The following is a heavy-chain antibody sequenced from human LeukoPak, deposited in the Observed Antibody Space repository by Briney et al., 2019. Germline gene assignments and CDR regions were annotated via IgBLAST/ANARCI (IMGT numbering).Heavy chain of an antibody. Sequence: PSQTLSLTCAVFGGSFSSGDYPWSWIRQPPGKGLEWIGYIFHTGHTSYNPSLKSRVTISVDMSKNQLSLKLSSVTAADTAVYYCARGFYGSGSQFDYWGQGTLVTVSS. CDR2: IFHTGHT. D-gene: IGHD3-10*01. CDR1: GGSFSSGDYP. J-gene: IGHJ4*02. V-gene: IGHV4-30-2*01. CDR3: ARGFYGSGSQFDY.